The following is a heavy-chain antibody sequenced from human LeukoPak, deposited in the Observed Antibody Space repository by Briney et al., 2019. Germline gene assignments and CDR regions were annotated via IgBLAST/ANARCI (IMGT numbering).Heavy chain of an antibody. CDR3: AKAYRGDHSDY. CDR1: GFTFCTYA. V-gene: IGHV3-23*01. Sequence: GGSLRLSCEASGFTFCTYAMTWVRQTPEKGLEWVSGISGSGGNTYYADSVKGRFTISRDNFKDTLYLQMNSLRAEDTAMYYCAKAYRGDHSDYWGRGTLVTVSS. J-gene: IGHJ4*02. CDR2: ISGSGGNT. D-gene: IGHD4-17*01.